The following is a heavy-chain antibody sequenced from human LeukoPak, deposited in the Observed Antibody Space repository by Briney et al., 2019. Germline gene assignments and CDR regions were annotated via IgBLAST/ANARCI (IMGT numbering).Heavy chain of an antibody. CDR3: ARYMDCGGDCYLYNYGMDV. D-gene: IGHD2-21*02. CDR2: IKQDGSEK. Sequence: GGSLRLSCAASGFTFSSYWMSWVRQAPGKGLEWVANIKQDGSEKYYVDSVKGRFTISRDNDKNSLYLQMNSLRAEDTAVYYCARYMDCGGDCYLYNYGMDVWGQGTRVTVSS. CDR1: GFTFSSYW. V-gene: IGHV3-7*01. J-gene: IGHJ6*01.